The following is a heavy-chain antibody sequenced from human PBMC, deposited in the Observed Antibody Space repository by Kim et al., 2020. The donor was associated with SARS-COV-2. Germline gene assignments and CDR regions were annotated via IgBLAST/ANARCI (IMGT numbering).Heavy chain of an antibody. D-gene: IGHD6-19*01. Sequence: GGSLRLSCAASGFIFSTYSMNWVRQAPGKGLEWVSYTSSSSSTIYYADSVKGRFTISRDNAKNSLYLQMNSLRDEDTAVYYCARGEDRISVAGAVDYWGQGTLVTVSS. CDR2: TSSSSSTI. J-gene: IGHJ4*02. CDR3: ARGEDRISVAGAVDY. CDR1: GFIFSTYS. V-gene: IGHV3-48*02.